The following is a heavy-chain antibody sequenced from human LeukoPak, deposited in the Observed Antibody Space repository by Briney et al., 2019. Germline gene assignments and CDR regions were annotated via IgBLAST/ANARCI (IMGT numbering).Heavy chain of an antibody. Sequence: SETLSLTCTVSGGSLSSYYWSWIRQPPGKGLEWIGYIYNSGSTNYNPSLKSRVTISVDPSKNQFSLKLSSVTAAVTAVYYCARWCGYSYGKREYYFDYWGQGTLVTVSS. CDR1: GGSLSSYY. D-gene: IGHD5-18*01. CDR3: ARWCGYSYGKREYYFDY. V-gene: IGHV4-59*01. J-gene: IGHJ4*02. CDR2: IYNSGST.